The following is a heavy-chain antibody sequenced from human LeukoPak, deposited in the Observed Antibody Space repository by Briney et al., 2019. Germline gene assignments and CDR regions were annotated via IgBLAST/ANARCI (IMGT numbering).Heavy chain of an antibody. CDR3: ASGVRGYYYYGMVV. D-gene: IGHD2-21*01. CDR2: IYPGDSDT. V-gene: IGHV5-51*01. Sequence: GESLNIYCKGSRYSFSSYCISWVRQMPWKRPDSHRIIYPGDSDTRYSPSLQCQLTISADQSISTAYLQWSSLKASDTAMYYCASGVRGYYYYGMVVWGKGTTVTVSS. J-gene: IGHJ6*04. CDR1: RYSFSSYC.